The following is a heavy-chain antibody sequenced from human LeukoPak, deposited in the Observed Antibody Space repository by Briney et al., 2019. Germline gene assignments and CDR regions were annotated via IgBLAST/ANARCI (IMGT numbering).Heavy chain of an antibody. CDR1: GFTFSSYS. CDR3: ARETSEQWLADDAFDI. J-gene: IGHJ3*02. D-gene: IGHD6-19*01. Sequence: GGSLRLSCAASGFTFSSYSMNWVRQAPGKGLEWVSSISSSSSYIYYADSVKGRFTISRDNAKNSLYLLMNSLRAEDTAVYYCARETSEQWLADDAFDIWGQGTMVTVSS. V-gene: IGHV3-21*01. CDR2: ISSSSSYI.